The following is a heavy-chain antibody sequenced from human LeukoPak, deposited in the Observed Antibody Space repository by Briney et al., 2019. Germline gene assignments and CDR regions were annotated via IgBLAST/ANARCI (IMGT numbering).Heavy chain of an antibody. V-gene: IGHV1-69*05. CDR3: ARESSDTAAIRASSHYYYMDV. D-gene: IGHD2-2*01. J-gene: IGHJ6*03. Sequence: SVKVSCKASGGTFSSYAISWVRQAPGQGLEWMGGIIPIFGTANYAQKFQGRVTITTDESTSTAYMELSSLRSEDTAVYYCARESSDTAAIRASSHYYYMDVWGKGTTVTVSS. CDR2: IIPIFGTA. CDR1: GGTFSSYA.